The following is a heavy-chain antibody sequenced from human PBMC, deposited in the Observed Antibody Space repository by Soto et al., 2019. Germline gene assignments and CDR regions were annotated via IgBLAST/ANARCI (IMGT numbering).Heavy chain of an antibody. V-gene: IGHV4-4*02. CDR1: SGSISSSNW. J-gene: IGHJ3*02. D-gene: IGHD4-17*01. Sequence: QVQMQQSGPGLVKPSGTLSLTCAVSSGSISSSNWWTWVRQHPGKGLEWIGEIYDSGSTNYNPSLKSRVTISVDKSKNQFSLKLSSVTAADTAVYYCARDYGDYVRAFDIWGQGTMVTVSS. CDR3: ARDYGDYVRAFDI. CDR2: IYDSGST.